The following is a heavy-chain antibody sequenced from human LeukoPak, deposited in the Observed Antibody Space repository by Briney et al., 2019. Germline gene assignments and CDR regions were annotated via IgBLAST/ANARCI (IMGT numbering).Heavy chain of an antibody. V-gene: IGHV1-8*03. D-gene: IGHD2-2*01. J-gene: IGHJ3*02. Sequence: ASVKVSCKASGYTFTSYDINWVRQATGQGLEWMGWMNPNSGNAGYAQKFQGRVTITRNTSISTAYMELSSLRSEDTAVYYCASRPYCSSTSCYYDAFDIWGQGTMVTVSS. CDR3: ASRPYCSSTSCYYDAFDI. CDR1: GYTFTSYD. CDR2: MNPNSGNA.